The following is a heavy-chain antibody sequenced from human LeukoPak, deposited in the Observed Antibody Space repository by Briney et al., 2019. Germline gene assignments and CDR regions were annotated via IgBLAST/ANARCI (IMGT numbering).Heavy chain of an antibody. CDR3: AKGAASRGYTYVAN. CDR1: AFTFRPYA. CDR2: VSGSGGST. V-gene: IGHV3-23*01. J-gene: IGHJ4*02. Sequence: HPGGSLRLSCAASAFTFRPYAMIWVRQAPGQGLEWVSTVSGSGGSTYYADSVKGRFTISRDNSNNTLYLEMNSLRAEDTAVYYCAKGAASRGYTYVANWGQGTLVTVSS. D-gene: IGHD5-18*01.